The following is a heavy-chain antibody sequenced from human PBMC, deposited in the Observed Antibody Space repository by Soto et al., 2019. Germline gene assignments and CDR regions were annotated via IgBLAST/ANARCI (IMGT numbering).Heavy chain of an antibody. CDR1: GFTFSSYG. D-gene: IGHD4-17*01. CDR2: IWYDGSNK. Sequence: GGSLRLSCAASGFTFSSYGMHWVRQAPGKGLEWVAVIWYDGSNKYYADSVKGRFTISRDNSKNTLYLQMNSLRAEDTAVYYCARDRTTGTKAHYYYGLDVWGQGTTVTVSS. V-gene: IGHV3-33*01. CDR3: ARDRTTGTKAHYYYGLDV. J-gene: IGHJ6*02.